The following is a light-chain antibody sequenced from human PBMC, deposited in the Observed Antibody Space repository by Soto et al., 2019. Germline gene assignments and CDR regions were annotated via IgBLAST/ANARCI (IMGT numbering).Light chain of an antibody. CDR3: QQYYYLPLT. V-gene: IGKV1-33*01. J-gene: IGKJ4*01. Sequence: DIQMTQSPSSLSASVGDRVNITCQASQDISNYLSWYQHKPGKAPNLLIYDASNLEAGVPSRFSGGGSGTDFTFTISSLQPEDFATYYCQQYYYLPLTFGGGTKVDIK. CDR1: QDISNY. CDR2: DAS.